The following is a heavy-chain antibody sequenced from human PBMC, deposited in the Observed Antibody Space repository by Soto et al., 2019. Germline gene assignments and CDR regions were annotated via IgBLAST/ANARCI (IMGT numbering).Heavy chain of an antibody. CDR3: AKDPKGYCSSTSCPPTYLDY. V-gene: IGHV3-23*01. CDR2: ISGSGGST. D-gene: IGHD2-2*01. J-gene: IGHJ4*02. Sequence: PGGSLRLSCAASGFTFSSYAMSWVRQAPGKGLEWVSAISGSGGSTYYADSVKGRFTISRDNSKNTLYLQMNSLRAEDTAVYYCAKDPKGYCSSTSCPPTYLDYWGQGTLVTISS. CDR1: GFTFSSYA.